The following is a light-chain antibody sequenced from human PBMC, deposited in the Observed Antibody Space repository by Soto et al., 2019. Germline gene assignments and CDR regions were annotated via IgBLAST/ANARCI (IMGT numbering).Light chain of an antibody. CDR2: AAS. Sequence: DIQMTQSPSSLSASVGDRVTITCRASQSISSYLNWYQQKPGKAPKLLIYAASSLQSGVPSRFSGSGSGTDFTLTISSAQPEDFATYYCQQSYSTPRTFGQGTKVDIK. J-gene: IGKJ1*01. V-gene: IGKV1-39*01. CDR3: QQSYSTPRT. CDR1: QSISSY.